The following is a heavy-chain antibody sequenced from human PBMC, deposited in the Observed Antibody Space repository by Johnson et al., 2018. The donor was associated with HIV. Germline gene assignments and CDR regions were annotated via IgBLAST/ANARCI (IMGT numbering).Heavy chain of an antibody. V-gene: IGHV3-23*04. CDR3: AKVALSGGSGRGDAFDI. J-gene: IGHJ3*02. Sequence: EKLVESGGGGVQPGRSLRLSCAASGFTFSSSAMSWVRQAPGKGLEWVSAISGSGGSTYYADSVKGRVTISRDNSKNTLYLQMNSLRAEDTAVYYCAKVALSGGSGRGDAFDIWGQGTMVTVSS. CDR1: GFTFSSSA. D-gene: IGHD3-10*01. CDR2: ISGSGGST.